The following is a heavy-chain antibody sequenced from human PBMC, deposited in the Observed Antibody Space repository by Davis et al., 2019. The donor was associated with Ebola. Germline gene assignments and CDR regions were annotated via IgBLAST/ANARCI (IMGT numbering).Heavy chain of an antibody. J-gene: IGHJ6*02. D-gene: IGHD6-19*01. CDR1: GFTFSNYP. V-gene: IGHV3-48*02. CDR3: ARDVSGWYGDYYYYYGMDV. CDR2: IRTNSEGTT. Sequence: GESLKISCAASGFTFSNYPMNWVRQAPGKGLEWISNIRTNSEGTTKHAESVKGRFTISREDATSSLYLQMNSLRDEDTAVYYCARDVSGWYGDYYYYYGMDVWGQGTTVTVSS.